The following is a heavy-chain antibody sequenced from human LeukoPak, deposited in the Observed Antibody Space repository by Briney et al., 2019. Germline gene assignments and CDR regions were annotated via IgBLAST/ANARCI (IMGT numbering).Heavy chain of an antibody. CDR2: IKEDGSEI. CDR3: ARDRGYSSFDY. Sequence: GGPLRLSCAACAFTFRNYWMSGVRQAPGKGLEGVANIKEDGSEINYVDSVKGRFTISRDNAKNSLYLQMNSLRVDDTAVYYCARDRGYSSFDYWGQGTLVTVSS. CDR1: AFTFRNYW. V-gene: IGHV3-7*01. D-gene: IGHD4-23*01. J-gene: IGHJ4*02.